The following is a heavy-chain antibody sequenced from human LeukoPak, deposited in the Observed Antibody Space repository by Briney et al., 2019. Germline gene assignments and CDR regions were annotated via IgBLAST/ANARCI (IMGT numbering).Heavy chain of an antibody. CDR2: IYSGGTA. CDR3: ARGGEDSPLWFEPKQYHFDC. V-gene: IGHV3-53*01. D-gene: IGHD3-10*01. J-gene: IGHJ4*02. Sequence: GGSLRLSCAASGFIVSNNYMTWVRQTPGKGLEWVSAIYSGGTAYYADSVKGRFTISRDDSKNTVLLQMSSLRAEDTAVYSCARGGEDSPLWFEPKQYHFDCWGQGALVTVSS. CDR1: GFIVSNNY.